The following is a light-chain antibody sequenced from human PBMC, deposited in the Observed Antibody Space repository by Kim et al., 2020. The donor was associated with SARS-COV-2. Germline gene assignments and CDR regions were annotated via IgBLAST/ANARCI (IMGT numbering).Light chain of an antibody. V-gene: IGLV3-1*01. CDR3: QAWDNSTGGV. J-gene: IGLJ3*02. CDR1: KLGDKY. CDR2: QDS. Sequence: SYELTQPPSVSVSPGQTASITCSGDKLGDKYACWYQQKPGQSPVLVIYQDSKRPSGIPERFSGSNSGNTATLTISGTQAMDEADYYCQAWDNSTGGVFGGGTQLTVL.